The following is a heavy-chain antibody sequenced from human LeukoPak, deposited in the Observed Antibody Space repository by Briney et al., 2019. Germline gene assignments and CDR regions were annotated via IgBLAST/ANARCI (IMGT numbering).Heavy chain of an antibody. V-gene: IGHV3-21*01. CDR3: ARDGPVVVPAAPLDYYYYGMDV. CDR2: ISSSSSYI. J-gene: IGHJ6*02. D-gene: IGHD2-2*01. Sequence: GVLRLSRAASGFTFSSYSMNWVRQAPGKGLEWVSSISSSSSYIYYADSVKGRFTISRDNAKNSLYLQMNSLRAEDTAVYYCARDGPVVVPAAPLDYYYYGMDVWGQGTTVTVSS. CDR1: GFTFSSYS.